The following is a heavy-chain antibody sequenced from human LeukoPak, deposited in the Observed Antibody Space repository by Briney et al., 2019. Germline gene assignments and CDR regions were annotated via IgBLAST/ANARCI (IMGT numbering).Heavy chain of an antibody. CDR3: ARVGGRVYRYSGYDPGMYYYYMDV. CDR2: IKQDGSEE. V-gene: IGHV3-7*01. J-gene: IGHJ6*03. CDR1: GFTFCSFW. D-gene: IGHD5-12*01. Sequence: GGSLRLSCAASGFTFCSFWMGCVRHAPGKGLEWVANIKQDGSEEYYVDSVKGRFTISRDNGKNSLFLQMTSLRAGDTAVYYCARVGGRVYRYSGYDPGMYYYYMDVWGKGTTVTVSS.